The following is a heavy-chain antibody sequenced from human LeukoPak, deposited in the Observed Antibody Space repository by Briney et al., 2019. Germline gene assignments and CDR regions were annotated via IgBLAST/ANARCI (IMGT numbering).Heavy chain of an antibody. CDR3: ARGPDSGSYYAWFDP. J-gene: IGHJ5*02. Sequence: GSLRLSCAASGFTFSTYAMTWVRQAPGKGLEWIGEINHSGSTNYNPSLMSRVTISKDTSKNQFSLRLTSVTAADTAVYYCARGPDSGSYYAWFDPWGQGTLVTVSS. CDR2: INHSGST. D-gene: IGHD1-26*01. CDR1: GFTFSTYA. V-gene: IGHV4-34*01.